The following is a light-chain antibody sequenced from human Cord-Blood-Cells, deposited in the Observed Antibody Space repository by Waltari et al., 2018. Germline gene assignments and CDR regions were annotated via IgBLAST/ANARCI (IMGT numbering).Light chain of an antibody. CDR2: DVS. V-gene: IGLV2-11*01. CDR3: CSYAGSYTFV. CDR1: SSDVGGYNY. J-gene: IGLJ1*01. Sequence: QSALTQPRSVSGSPGQSVTIPCPGTSSDVGGYNYLSWYQQHPGKAPKLMIYDVSKRPSGVPDRFSGSKSGNTASLTISGLQAEDEADYYCCSYAGSYTFVFGTGTKVTVL.